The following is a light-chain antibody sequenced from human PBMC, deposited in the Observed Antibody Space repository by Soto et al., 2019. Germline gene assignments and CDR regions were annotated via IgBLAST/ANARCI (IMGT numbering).Light chain of an antibody. CDR1: SSDIGGYNY. CDR2: DVS. V-gene: IGLV2-11*01. J-gene: IGLJ1*01. CDR3: CSYAGTTHV. Sequence: QSALTQPPSVSGSPGQSVTISCTGTSSDIGGYNYVSWYQQLPGKAPKLMIYDVSKRPSGVPDRFSDSNSGNTASLTISGLQAEDEADYYCCSYAGTTHVFGTGTKVTVL.